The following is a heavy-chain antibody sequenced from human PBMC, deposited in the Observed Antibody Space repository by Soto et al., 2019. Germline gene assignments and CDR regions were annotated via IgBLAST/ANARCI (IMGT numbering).Heavy chain of an antibody. J-gene: IGHJ5*02. CDR3: ARERTSRWVVPASPSNWFDP. CDR1: GGTFSSYA. Sequence: SVKVSCKASGGTFSSYAISWVRQAPGQGLEWMGGIIPIFGTANYAQKFQGRVTITADESTSTAYMELSSLRSEDTAVYYCARERTSRWVVPASPSNWFDPWGRGTLVTVPS. CDR2: IIPIFGTA. V-gene: IGHV1-69*13. D-gene: IGHD2-2*01.